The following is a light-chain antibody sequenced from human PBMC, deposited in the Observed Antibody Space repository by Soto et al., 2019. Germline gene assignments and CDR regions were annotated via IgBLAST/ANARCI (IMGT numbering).Light chain of an antibody. CDR3: QQYYKGLT. V-gene: IGKV4-1*01. CDR2: WAS. Sequence: DIVMTQSPDSLAVSLGERATINCKSSQSVLYSSNNKNYLTWYQQKPGQPPKLLIYWASTRESGVPDRFSGSGSGTDFTLTISGLQADDVAVYYCQQYYKGLTFGGGTKVEIK. J-gene: IGKJ4*01. CDR1: QSVLYSSNNKNY.